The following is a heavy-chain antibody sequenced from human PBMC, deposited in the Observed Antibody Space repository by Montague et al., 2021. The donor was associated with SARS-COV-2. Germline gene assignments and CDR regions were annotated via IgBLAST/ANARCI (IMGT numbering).Heavy chain of an antibody. V-gene: IGHV3-30*04. Sequence: SLRLSCSASGFTFSSYAMHWVRQAPGKGLEWVAVISYDGSNKYYADSVKGRFTISRDNSKNTLYLQMNSLRAEDTAVYYCARDNDDYVWESYCCIYWGQGTLVTVSS. CDR2: ISYDGSNK. CDR3: ARDNDDYVWESYCCIY. CDR1: GFTFSSYA. D-gene: IGHD3-16*02. J-gene: IGHJ4*02.